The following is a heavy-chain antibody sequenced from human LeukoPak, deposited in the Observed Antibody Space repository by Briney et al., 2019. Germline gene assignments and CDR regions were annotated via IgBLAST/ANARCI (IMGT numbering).Heavy chain of an antibody. V-gene: IGHV4-39*07. CDR2: IFYSGST. Sequence: SETLSLTCTVSGGSISTSNYYWGWIRQPPGKGLEWIGNIFYSGSTYYNPSLKSRVTISVDTSKNQFSLKLSSVTAADTAVYYCARGLPHYVWGSYRNYYYYYMDVWGKGTTVTVSS. J-gene: IGHJ6*03. CDR1: GGSISTSNYY. CDR3: ARGLPHYVWGSYRNYYYYYMDV. D-gene: IGHD3-16*02.